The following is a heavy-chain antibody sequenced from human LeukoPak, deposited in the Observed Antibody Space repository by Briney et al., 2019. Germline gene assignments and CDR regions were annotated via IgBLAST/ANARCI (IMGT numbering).Heavy chain of an antibody. CDR2: IQQDASDK. J-gene: IGHJ4*02. CDR1: GFTFTNYW. V-gene: IGHV3-7*01. Sequence: PGGSLTLSRPASGFTFTNYWMSWVRLAPGKGLEWEASIQQDASDKYYMDSVKGRFTISRDNAKNSLFLQMISLRAEDTALYYCVRDPVDYWGQGILVTVSS. CDR3: VRDPVDY.